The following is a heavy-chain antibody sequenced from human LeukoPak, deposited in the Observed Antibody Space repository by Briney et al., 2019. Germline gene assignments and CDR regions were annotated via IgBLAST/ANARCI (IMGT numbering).Heavy chain of an antibody. CDR2: ISYDGSNK. CDR3: ARDPHYDILTGYCDY. Sequence: PGGSLRLSCAASGFTFSSYAMYWVRQAPGKGLEWVAVISYDGSNKYYADSVKGRFTISRDNSKNTLYLQMNSLRAEDTAVYYCARDPHYDILTGYCDYWGQGTLVTVSS. CDR1: GFTFSSYA. D-gene: IGHD3-9*01. J-gene: IGHJ4*02. V-gene: IGHV3-30*04.